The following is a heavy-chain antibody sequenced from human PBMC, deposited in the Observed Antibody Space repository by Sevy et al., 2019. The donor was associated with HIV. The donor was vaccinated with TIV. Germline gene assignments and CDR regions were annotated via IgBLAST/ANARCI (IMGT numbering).Heavy chain of an antibody. CDR3: AKDQGGYYGSGSQPIDY. V-gene: IGHV3-30*18. CDR1: GFSFSNYV. CDR2: ISPSGSDK. Sequence: GGSLRLSCSASGFSFSNYVIHWVRQAPGKGLEWVAVISPSGSDKDYAGSVKGRFAISRDNPRNTVFLLMHSVRVEDTAFYYCAKDQGGYYGSGSQPIDYWGQGTLVTVSS. J-gene: IGHJ4*02. D-gene: IGHD3-10*01.